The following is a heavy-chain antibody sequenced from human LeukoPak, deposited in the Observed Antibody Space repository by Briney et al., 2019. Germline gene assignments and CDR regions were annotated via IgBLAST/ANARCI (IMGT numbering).Heavy chain of an antibody. J-gene: IGHJ6*02. CDR2: IYPGDSDT. Sequence: GESLKISCKGSGYSFTSYWIGWVRQMPGKGLEWMGIIYPGDSDTRYSPSFQGQVTISADKSISTAYLQWSSLKASDTAMYYCARLVVPAAQYYYYYGMDVWGQGTTVTVSS. V-gene: IGHV5-51*01. D-gene: IGHD2-2*01. CDR3: ARLVVPAAQYYYYYGMDV. CDR1: GYSFTSYW.